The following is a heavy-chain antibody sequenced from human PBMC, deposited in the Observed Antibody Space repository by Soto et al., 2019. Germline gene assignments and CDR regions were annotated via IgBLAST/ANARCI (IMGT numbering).Heavy chain of an antibody. D-gene: IGHD6-19*01. CDR1: GGSFSGYY. J-gene: IGHJ5*02. CDR3: AGWYNSGWYDWIDP. CDR2: INHSGST. V-gene: IGHV4-34*01. Sequence: SETLSLTCAVYGGSFSGYYWTWIRQPPGKGLEWIGEINHSGSTNCNPSLKSRVTISVDTSKNQFSLKLSSVTAADTAVYYCAGWYNSGWYDWIDPWGQGTLVTVSS.